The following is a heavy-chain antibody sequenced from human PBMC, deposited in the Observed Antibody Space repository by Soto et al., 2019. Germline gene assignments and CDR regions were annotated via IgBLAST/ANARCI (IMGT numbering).Heavy chain of an antibody. D-gene: IGHD3-9*01. CDR3: ARKPIYHFFAGYYSVDY. V-gene: IGHV4-34*01. Sequence: QVQLRQWGAGLLKPSETLSLTCAVFGGSFSEYYWTWIRQPPGKGLEWIGEINHSGTTSYNPSLKSRLTISVDTSNNQFSLKLSSVTAADTAVYYCARKPIYHFFAGYYSVDYWGQGTLVTVSS. J-gene: IGHJ4*02. CDR2: INHSGTT. CDR1: GGSFSEYY.